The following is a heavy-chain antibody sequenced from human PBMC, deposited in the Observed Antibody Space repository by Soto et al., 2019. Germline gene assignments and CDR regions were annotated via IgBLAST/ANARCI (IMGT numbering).Heavy chain of an antibody. CDR2: IKQDGSEK. J-gene: IGHJ4*02. CDR3: ARRSSGRLTTAWAPLDW. CDR1: GFTFSTYW. V-gene: IGHV3-7*03. Sequence: GGSLRLSCAASGFTFSTYWMTWVRQAPGKGLEWVANIKQDGSEKFYVGSVRGRFTISRDNAKNSMFLQMNSLRAEDTAVYYCARRSSGRLTTAWAPLDWWGQGTLVTVSS. D-gene: IGHD2-15*01.